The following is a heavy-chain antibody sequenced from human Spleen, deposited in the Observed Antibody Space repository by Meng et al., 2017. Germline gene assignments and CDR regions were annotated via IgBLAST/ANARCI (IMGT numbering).Heavy chain of an antibody. J-gene: IGHJ4*02. CDR3: ARGPTTMAHDFDY. CDR1: GGSFSNYY. V-gene: IGHV4-34*01. D-gene: IGHD4-11*01. Sequence: QVQLQQWGAGLLKPSETPSLTCVVAGGSFSNYYWSWIRQPPGKGLEWIGEINHSGRTNYNPSLESRATISVDTSQNNLSLKLSSVTAADSAVYYCARGPTTMAHDFDYWGQGTLVTVSS. CDR2: INHSGRT.